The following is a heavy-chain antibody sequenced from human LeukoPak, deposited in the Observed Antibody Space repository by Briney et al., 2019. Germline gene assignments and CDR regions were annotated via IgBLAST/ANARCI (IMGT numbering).Heavy chain of an antibody. CDR1: GFTFSSYA. Sequence: QPGGSLRLSCAASGFTFSSYAMHWVRQAPGKGLEWVAVISYDGSNKYYADSVKGRFTISRDNSKNTLYLQMNSLRAEDTAVYYCARGPYFDWLKDKVLFDYWGQGTLVTVSS. D-gene: IGHD3-9*01. CDR2: ISYDGSNK. CDR3: ARGPYFDWLKDKVLFDY. V-gene: IGHV3-30-3*01. J-gene: IGHJ4*02.